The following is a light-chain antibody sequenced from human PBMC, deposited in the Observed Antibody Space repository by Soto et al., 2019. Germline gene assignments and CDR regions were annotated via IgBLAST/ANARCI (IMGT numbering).Light chain of an antibody. Sequence: QSVLTQPPSVSAAPGQRVTISSTGSSSNIGAGYDVHWYQQLPGTAPKLLIYGNSNRPSGVPDRFSGSKSGTSASLAITGLQAEDEADYYCQSYDSSLSGYVFGTGTKVTV. CDR2: GNS. J-gene: IGLJ1*01. CDR1: SSNIGAGYD. V-gene: IGLV1-40*01. CDR3: QSYDSSLSGYV.